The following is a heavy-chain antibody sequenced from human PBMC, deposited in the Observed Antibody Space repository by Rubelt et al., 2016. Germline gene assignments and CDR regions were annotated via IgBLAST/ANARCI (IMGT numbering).Heavy chain of an antibody. Sequence: QVQLQQWGAGLLKPSETLSLTCAVYGGSFSGYYWSWIRQPPGKGLEWIGEIKHSGSTNYNPSLQGSATISVDTSKIQVCLKLSSVTAADTAVYYCARGKEGLGVTMMDYWGQGTLVTVSS. J-gene: IGHJ4*02. V-gene: IGHV4-34*01. CDR3: ARGKEGLGVTMMDY. CDR1: GGSFSGYY. CDR2: IKHSGST. D-gene: IGHD3-22*01.